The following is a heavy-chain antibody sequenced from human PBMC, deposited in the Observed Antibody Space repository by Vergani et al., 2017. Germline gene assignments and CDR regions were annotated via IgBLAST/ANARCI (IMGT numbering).Heavy chain of an antibody. J-gene: IGHJ6*02. Sequence: QVQLQQWGAGLLKPSETLSLTCAVYGGSFSGYYWSWIRQPPGKGLEWIGKINNSGSTNYNPSLKSRVTISVDTSKNQFSLKLSSLTAAYTAVYYCARGLNVVVPAASYYYYYYGMDVWGQGTTVTVS. CDR3: ARGLNVVVPAASYYYYYYGMDV. CDR1: GGSFSGYY. CDR2: INNSGST. V-gene: IGHV4-34*01. D-gene: IGHD2-2*01.